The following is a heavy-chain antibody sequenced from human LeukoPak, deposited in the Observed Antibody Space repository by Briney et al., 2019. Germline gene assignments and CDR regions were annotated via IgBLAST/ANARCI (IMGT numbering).Heavy chain of an antibody. CDR1: GYSFTANH. CDR3: ARDRAGSWGMDY. CDR2: IYPHRLTI. V-gene: IGHV1-46*01. J-gene: IGHJ4*02. D-gene: IGHD7-27*01. Sequence: ASVKISCKASGYSFTANHIHWVRQAPGQGLEWMGIIYPHRLTITYAQKFQGRVTLTSHTSTSTVYLELNTLKSEDTAVYFCARDRAGSWGMDYWGQGTLVTVSS.